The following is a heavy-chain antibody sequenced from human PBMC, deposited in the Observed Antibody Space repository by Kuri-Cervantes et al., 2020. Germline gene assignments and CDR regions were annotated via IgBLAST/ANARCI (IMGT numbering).Heavy chain of an antibody. V-gene: IGHV3-21*01. D-gene: IGHD3-10*01. Sequence: GESLKISCAASGFTFSSYSMNWVRQAPGKGLEWVSSISSSSSYIYYADSAKGRFTISRDNAKNSLYLQMNSLRDEDTAVYYCARDYHGSGIFDYWGQGTLVTVSS. CDR2: ISSSSSYI. CDR3: ARDYHGSGIFDY. J-gene: IGHJ4*02. CDR1: GFTFSSYS.